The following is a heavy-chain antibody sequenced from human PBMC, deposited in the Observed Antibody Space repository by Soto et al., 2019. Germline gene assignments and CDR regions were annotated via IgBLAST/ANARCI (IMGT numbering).Heavy chain of an antibody. V-gene: IGHV5-51*01. CDR2: TYPGDSNI. J-gene: IGHJ6*04. D-gene: IGHD2-2*01. CDR1: GYTFTNSW. Sequence: PGEALKISCKGSGYTFTNSWIGWVRQMPGKGLEWMGITYPGDSNIRYSPSFQGQVTISADMSTSTAYLQWSSLKASDTAMYYCARHVYGASKPCYYYYGRAVWGKGTAVTVPS. CDR3: ARHVYGASKPCYYYYGRAV.